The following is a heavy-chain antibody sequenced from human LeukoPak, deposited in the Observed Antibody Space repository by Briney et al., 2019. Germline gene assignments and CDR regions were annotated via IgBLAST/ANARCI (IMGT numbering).Heavy chain of an antibody. V-gene: IGHV4-61*10. Sequence: SETLSLTCTVSGASISSDTYYWSWIRQPAGKGLEWIGRIYNTGSTNYNPSLKSRVTISVATSKKQFSLKLSSVTAADTAVYYCACLTTADAFDIWGQGTMVTVSS. J-gene: IGHJ3*02. CDR2: IYNTGST. CDR1: GASISSDTYY. CDR3: ACLTTADAFDI. D-gene: IGHD3-22*01.